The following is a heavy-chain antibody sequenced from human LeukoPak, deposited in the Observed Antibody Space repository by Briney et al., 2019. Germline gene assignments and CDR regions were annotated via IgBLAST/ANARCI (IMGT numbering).Heavy chain of an antibody. Sequence: GGSLRLSCAASGFTFSSYWMSWVRQAPGKGLEWVANIKQDGSEKYYVDSVKGRFTISRDNAKNSLYLQMNSLRAEDTAVYYCARAYHVAAAPFGVFDIWGQGTMVTVSS. CDR2: IKQDGSEK. CDR3: ARAYHVAAAPFGVFDI. V-gene: IGHV3-7*01. CDR1: GFTFSSYW. D-gene: IGHD2-15*01. J-gene: IGHJ3*02.